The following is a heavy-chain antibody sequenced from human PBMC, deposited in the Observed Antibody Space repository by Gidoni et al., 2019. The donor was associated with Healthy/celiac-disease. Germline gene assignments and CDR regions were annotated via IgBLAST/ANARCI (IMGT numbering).Heavy chain of an antibody. CDR2: MNPNSGNT. J-gene: IGHJ4*02. CDR3: ARGVRVLEWSGPRPAYYFDY. V-gene: IGHV1-8*01. D-gene: IGHD3-3*01. CDR1: GYTFTSYD. Sequence: QVQLVQSGAEVKKPGASVKVSCKASGYTFTSYDINWVRQATGQGLEWMGWMNPNSGNTGYAQKFQGRVTMTRNTSISTAYMELSSLRSEDTAVYYCARGVRVLEWSGPRPAYYFDYWGQGTLVTVSS.